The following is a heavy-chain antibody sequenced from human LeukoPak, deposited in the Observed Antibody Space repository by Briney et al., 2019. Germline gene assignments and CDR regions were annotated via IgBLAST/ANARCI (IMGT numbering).Heavy chain of an antibody. CDR2: IYYSGST. CDR1: SGSISSSSYY. D-gene: IGHD3-9*01. J-gene: IGHJ3*02. V-gene: IGHV4-39*01. CDR3: ARGNYDILTGSLTPAFDI. Sequence: PSETLSLTCTVSSGSISSSSYYWGWIRQPPGKGLEWIGSIYYSGSTYYNPSLKSRVTISVDTSKNQFSLKLSSVTAADTAVYYCARGNYDILTGSLTPAFDIWGQGTMVTVSS.